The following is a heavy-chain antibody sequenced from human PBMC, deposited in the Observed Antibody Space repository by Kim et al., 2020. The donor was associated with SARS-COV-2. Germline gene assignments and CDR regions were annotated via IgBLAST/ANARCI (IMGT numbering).Heavy chain of an antibody. Sequence: ASVKVSCKASGYTFTDYGISWVRQAPGQGLEWMGWISVYNGDIKHAQKFQGRVTVTTETSTSTAYMELRSLRSDDTAVYYCARDASKYCSRTSCYSGYYYYGMDVWGQGTTVTVSS. CDR3: ARDASKYCSRTSCYSGYYYYGMDV. V-gene: IGHV1-18*04. CDR2: ISVYNGDI. D-gene: IGHD2-2*02. J-gene: IGHJ6*02. CDR1: GYTFTDYG.